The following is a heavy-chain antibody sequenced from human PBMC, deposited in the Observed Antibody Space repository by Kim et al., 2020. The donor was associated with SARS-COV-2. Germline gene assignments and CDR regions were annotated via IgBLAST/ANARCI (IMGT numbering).Heavy chain of an antibody. CDR1: GFSFSIYE. V-gene: IGHV3-48*03. J-gene: IGHJ5*02. Sequence: GGSLRPSCTAYGFSFSIYEMNWVRQAPGKGLEWVSYISSSGTRRYYADSVKGRFTISRDNANSLLYLQMNSLRVEDTAVYYCARDPGGINDVWGWFDPWGQGTLVTVSS. D-gene: IGHD2-8*01. CDR2: ISSSGTRR. CDR3: ARDPGGINDVWGWFDP.